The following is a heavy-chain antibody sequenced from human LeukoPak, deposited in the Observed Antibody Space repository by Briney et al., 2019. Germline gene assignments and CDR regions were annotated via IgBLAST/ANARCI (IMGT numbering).Heavy chain of an antibody. CDR2: IYSGGNT. Sequence: GGSLRLSCAASGFTVSTNYMSWVRQAPGRGLEWVSVIYSGGNTYYADSVKGRFTISRDNSKNTLYLQMNSLRAEDTAVYYCARDSGTTVGYFDYWGQGTLVTVFS. CDR3: ARDSGTTVGYFDY. V-gene: IGHV3-66*01. CDR1: GFTVSTNY. J-gene: IGHJ4*02. D-gene: IGHD4-23*01.